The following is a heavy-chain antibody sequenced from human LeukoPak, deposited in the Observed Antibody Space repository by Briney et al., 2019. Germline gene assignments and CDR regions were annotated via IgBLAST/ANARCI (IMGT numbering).Heavy chain of an antibody. CDR2: INPNSGGT. CDR3: ARHNYYVSSGYEY. D-gene: IGHD3-22*01. CDR1: GYTFTGYY. J-gene: IGHJ4*02. Sequence: GASVKASCKASGYTFTGYYMHWVRQAPGQGLEWMGWINPNSGGTNYAQKFQGRVTMTRDTSISTAYMELSRLRSDDTAVYYCARHNYYVSSGYEYWGQGTLVTVSS. V-gene: IGHV1-2*02.